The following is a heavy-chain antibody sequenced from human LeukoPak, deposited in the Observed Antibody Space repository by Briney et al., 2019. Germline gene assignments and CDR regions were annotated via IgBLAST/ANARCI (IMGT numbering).Heavy chain of an antibody. J-gene: IGHJ4*02. V-gene: IGHV3-11*01. CDR3: ARDAYGSGFGDYFDY. Sequence: PGGSLRLSCAASGFTFSNNWMHWVRQAPGKGLEWVAYISSSGDTIYYAGSVKGRFTISRGNAKNSLYLQMNSLRVEDTAVYYCARDAYGSGFGDYFDYWGQGTLVTVSS. D-gene: IGHD3-10*01. CDR2: ISSSGDTI. CDR1: GFTFSNNW.